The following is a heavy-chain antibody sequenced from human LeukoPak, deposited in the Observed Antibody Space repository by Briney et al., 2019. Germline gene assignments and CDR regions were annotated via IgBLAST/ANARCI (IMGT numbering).Heavy chain of an antibody. CDR2: ISGSSRFI. D-gene: IGHD3-3*01. CDR1: GFTFSSDS. V-gene: IGHV3-21*01. CDR3: ARGGFSAPRGDY. Sequence: MAGGSLRLSCAASGFTFSSDSMNWVRQAPGKGLEWVSSISGSSRFIYYADSVQGRFTVSRDNAKTPLYLQMNSLRAEDTAVYYCARGGFSAPRGDYWGQGTLVTVSS. J-gene: IGHJ4*02.